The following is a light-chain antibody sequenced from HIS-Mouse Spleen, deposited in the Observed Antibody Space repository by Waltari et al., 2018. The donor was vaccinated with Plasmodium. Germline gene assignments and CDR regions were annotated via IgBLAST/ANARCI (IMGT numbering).Light chain of an antibody. CDR3: QQYNNWSFT. CDR2: GAS. Sequence: EIVMTQSPATLSVSQGENATLSCRASQSVSSNLAWYQQKPGQAPRLLIYGASTRATGIPARFSGSGSGTEFTLTISSLQSEDFAVYYCQQYNNWSFTFGPGTKVDIK. CDR1: QSVSSN. V-gene: IGKV3-15*01. J-gene: IGKJ3*01.